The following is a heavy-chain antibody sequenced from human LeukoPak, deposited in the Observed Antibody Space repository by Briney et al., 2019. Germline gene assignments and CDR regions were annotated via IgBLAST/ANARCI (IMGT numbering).Heavy chain of an antibody. V-gene: IGHV3-30*04. J-gene: IGHJ4*02. CDR3: ARDLSRTYTVDY. CDR2: VSYDGRIN. D-gene: IGHD2-2*02. CDR1: GFTFNCHA. Sequence: RPGGSLRLSCAASGFTFNCHAMHWVRQAPGKGLEWVAFVSYDGRINSYADFVKGRFTISRDNSKNTLYLQMNSLRAEDTAVYFCARDLSRTYTVDYWGQGTLVTVSS.